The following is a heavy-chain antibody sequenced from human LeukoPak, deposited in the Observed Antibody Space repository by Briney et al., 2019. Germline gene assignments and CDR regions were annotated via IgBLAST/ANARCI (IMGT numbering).Heavy chain of an antibody. CDR3: ARDRLISGGSSKNWFDP. V-gene: IGHV3-30*04. Sequence: PGGSLRLSCAASGFTFSSYAMHWVRQAPGKGLEWVAVISYDGSNKYYADSVKGRFTISRDNSKNTLYLQMNSLRAEDTAVYYCARDRLISGGSSKNWFDPWGQGTLVTVSS. J-gene: IGHJ5*02. CDR1: GFTFSSYA. CDR2: ISYDGSNK. D-gene: IGHD2-15*01.